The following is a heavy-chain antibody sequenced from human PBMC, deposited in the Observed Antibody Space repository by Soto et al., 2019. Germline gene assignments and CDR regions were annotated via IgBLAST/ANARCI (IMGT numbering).Heavy chain of an antibody. CDR3: ARDVNDSSGSQGFDY. CDR1: GDSVSSNNYY. Sequence: KASETLSLTCTVIGDSVSSNNYYWSWIRQRPGKGLEWIGYIHYSGDSYDNPSLTSRITMSMDVSKNQFSLNLRSVTAADTDIYYCARDVNDSSGSQGFDYWGQGTLVTVSS. J-gene: IGHJ4*02. D-gene: IGHD3-22*01. V-gene: IGHV4-31*03. CDR2: IHYSGDS.